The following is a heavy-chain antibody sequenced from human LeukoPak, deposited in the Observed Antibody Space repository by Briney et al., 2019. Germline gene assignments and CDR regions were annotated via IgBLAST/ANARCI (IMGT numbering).Heavy chain of an antibody. CDR3: ARDRGSYSPFDY. D-gene: IGHD1-26*01. CDR1: GGTFSSYT. CDR2: IIPILGIA. V-gene: IGHV1-69*04. Sequence: SVKVSCKASGGTFSSYTISWVRQAPGQGLEWIGRIIPILGIANYAQKFQGRVTITADKSTSTAYMELSSLRSEDTAVYYCARDRGSYSPFDYWGQGTLVTVSS. J-gene: IGHJ4*02.